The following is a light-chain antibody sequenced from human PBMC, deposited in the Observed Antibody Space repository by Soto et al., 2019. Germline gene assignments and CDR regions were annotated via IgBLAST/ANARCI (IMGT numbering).Light chain of an antibody. CDR2: GTS. CDR1: QSVNSAY. CDR3: HQYGISPPFT. V-gene: IGKV3-20*01. J-gene: IGKJ3*01. Sequence: EIVLTRSPGTLSLSPGERATLSCRASQSVNSAYLAWYQHKPGQAPRLLIYGTSTRATGIPDRFSGSGSGTDFTLTISRLEPEDFAVYYCHQYGISPPFTFGPGTKVDIK.